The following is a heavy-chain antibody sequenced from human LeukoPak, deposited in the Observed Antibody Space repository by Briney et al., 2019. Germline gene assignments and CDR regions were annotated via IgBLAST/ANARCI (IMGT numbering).Heavy chain of an antibody. J-gene: IGHJ4*02. CDR3: ARYWSSWSADY. CDR2: INSRSSTI. Sequence: GGSLRLSCAASGVTFSSYSMNWVRQAPGKGLEWVSYINSRSSTIYYADSVKGRFTVSRDNAKNSLYLQMNSLRAEDAAVYYCARYWSSWSADYWGQGTLVTVSS. CDR1: GVTFSSYS. V-gene: IGHV3-48*01. D-gene: IGHD6-13*01.